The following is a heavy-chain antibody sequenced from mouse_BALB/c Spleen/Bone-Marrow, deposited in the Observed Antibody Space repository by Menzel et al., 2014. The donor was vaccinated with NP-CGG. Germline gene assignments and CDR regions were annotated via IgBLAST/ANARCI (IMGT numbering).Heavy chain of an antibody. D-gene: IGHD4-1*01. CDR2: IYPGDGDT. V-gene: IGHV1-87*01. Sequence: QVQLKQSGAELARPGASVKLSCKASGYTFTSYWMQWVKQRPGQGLERIGAIYPGDGDTRYTQKFKGKATLTADKSSSTAYMQLSSLASEDSAVYYCARMWDGYYAMDYWGQGTSVTVSS. CDR3: ARMWDGYYAMDY. CDR1: GYTFTSYW. J-gene: IGHJ4*01.